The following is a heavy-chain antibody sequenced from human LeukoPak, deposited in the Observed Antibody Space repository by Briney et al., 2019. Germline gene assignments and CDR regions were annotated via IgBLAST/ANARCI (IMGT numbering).Heavy chain of an antibody. V-gene: IGHV1-8*01. Sequence: ASVKVSCKASGYTFSNFDINWVRQATGQGLEWMGWMNPKTGNTGSAQKLQGRVTISGGTSISTAYMELSSLRSEDTAVYNCVRIDYSNAFDIWGQGTMVTVSS. CDR3: VRIDYSNAFDI. J-gene: IGHJ3*02. CDR1: GYTFSNFD. D-gene: IGHD4-11*01. CDR2: MNPKTGNT.